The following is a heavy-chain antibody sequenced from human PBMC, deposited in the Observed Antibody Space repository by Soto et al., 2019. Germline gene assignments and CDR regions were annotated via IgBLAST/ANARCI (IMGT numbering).Heavy chain of an antibody. Sequence: EVQLLESGGGLVQPGGSLRLSCAASGFTFSSYAMSWVRQAPGKGLEWVSAISGSGGSTYYADSVKGRFTISRDNSKNTLYLRTNSLRAEDTAVYYCAKGSVDLNYSDSYYYGMDVWGQGTTVTVSS. CDR3: AKGSVDLNYSDSYYYGMDV. V-gene: IGHV3-23*01. CDR1: GFTFSSYA. D-gene: IGHD1-7*01. J-gene: IGHJ6*02. CDR2: ISGSGGST.